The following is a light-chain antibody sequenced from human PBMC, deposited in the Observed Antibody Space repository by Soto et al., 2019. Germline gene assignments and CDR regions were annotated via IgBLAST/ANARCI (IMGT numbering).Light chain of an antibody. Sequence: EIVLTQSPGTLSLSPGERATLSFRASQSVSSSYLAWYQQKPGQAPRLLISGASSRATGIPDRFSGSGSVTDFTLTIIRLEPEDFAVYYCQQYGSSPYTFGQGTKVDIK. CDR1: QSVSSSY. CDR3: QQYGSSPYT. J-gene: IGKJ2*01. CDR2: GAS. V-gene: IGKV3-20*01.